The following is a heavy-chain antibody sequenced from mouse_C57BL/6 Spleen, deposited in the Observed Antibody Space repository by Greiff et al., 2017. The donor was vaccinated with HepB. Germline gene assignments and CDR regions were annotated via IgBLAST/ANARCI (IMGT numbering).Heavy chain of an antibody. CDR2: ISDGGSYT. D-gene: IGHD1-1*01. CDR3: ARDPLIYYYGSSRFAY. J-gene: IGHJ3*01. CDR1: GFTFSSYA. V-gene: IGHV5-4*01. Sequence: EVKVVESGGGLVKPGGSLKLSCAASGFTFSSYAMSWVRQTPEKRLEWVATISDGGSYTYYPDNVKGRFTISRDNAKNNLYLQMSHLKSEDTAMYYCARDPLIYYYGSSRFAYWGQGTLVTVSA.